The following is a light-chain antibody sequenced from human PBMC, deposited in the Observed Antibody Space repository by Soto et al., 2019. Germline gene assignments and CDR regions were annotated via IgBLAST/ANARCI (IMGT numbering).Light chain of an antibody. V-gene: IGKV3-11*01. CDR2: GVS. Sequence: EIVLTQSSATLSLSPGERATLSCRASQSVTSHALPWYQQKPGQAPRLLIYGVSSRATGIPDRFSGSGSGTDFTLTTSSLEPEDFAVYYCQQRSKCPLTFGGGTKVEIK. J-gene: IGKJ4*01. CDR1: QSVTSH. CDR3: QQRSKCPLT.